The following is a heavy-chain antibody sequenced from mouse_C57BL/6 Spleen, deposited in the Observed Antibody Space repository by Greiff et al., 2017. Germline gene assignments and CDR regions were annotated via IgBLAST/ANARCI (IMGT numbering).Heavy chain of an antibody. J-gene: IGHJ2*01. D-gene: IGHD1-1*01. V-gene: IGHV1-15*01. CDR1: GYTFTDYE. CDR3: TRESTTVVGGSY. CDR2: IDPETGGT. Sequence: QVHVKQSGAELVRPGASVTLSCKASGYTFTDYEMHWVKQTPVHGLEWIGAIDPETGGTAYNQKFKGKAILTADKSSSTAYMELRSLTSEDSAVYYCTRESTTVVGGSYWGQGTTLTVSS.